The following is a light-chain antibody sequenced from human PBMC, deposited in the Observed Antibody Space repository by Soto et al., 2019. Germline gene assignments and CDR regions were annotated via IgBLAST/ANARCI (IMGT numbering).Light chain of an antibody. V-gene: IGLV1-44*01. CDR2: IND. CDR1: SSNIAGNT. CDR3: AAWDDSLKAML. J-gene: IGLJ3*02. Sequence: QSALTQPPSLSGTPGQRVTISCSGSSSNIAGNTVHWYQHLPGTAPKLLIYINDQRPSGVPGRFSASTSGTSASLAISGLQSDDEAHYYCAAWDDSLKAMLFGGGTKVTVL.